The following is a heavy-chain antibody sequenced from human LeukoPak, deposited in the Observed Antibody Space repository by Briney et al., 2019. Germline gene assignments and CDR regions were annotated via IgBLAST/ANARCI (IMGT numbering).Heavy chain of an antibody. Sequence: GGSLRLSCAASGFTFSDYYMSWIRQAPGKGLEWVSYISSSGSTIYYADSVKGRFPISRDNAKNSLYLQMNSLRAEDTAVYYCARDLGEGMYYFDYWGQGTLVTVSS. J-gene: IGHJ4*02. CDR2: ISSSGSTI. D-gene: IGHD2-21*01. CDR3: ARDLGEGMYYFDY. CDR1: GFTFSDYY. V-gene: IGHV3-11*01.